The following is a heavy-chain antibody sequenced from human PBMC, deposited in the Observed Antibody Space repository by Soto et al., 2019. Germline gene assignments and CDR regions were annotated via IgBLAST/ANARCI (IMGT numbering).Heavy chain of an antibody. CDR1: GYTFTSYG. CDR3: ARGRYGDY. J-gene: IGHJ4*02. V-gene: IGHV1-18*01. Sequence: QVHLVQSGAEVKKPGASVKVSCKCSGYTFTSYGITWVRQAPGQGLEWMGWISAHNGNTDYAQKLQGRVTVTRDTSTSTAYMELMSLRSDETPVYYCARGRYGDYWGQGALVTVSS. CDR2: ISAHNGNT. D-gene: IGHD1-1*01.